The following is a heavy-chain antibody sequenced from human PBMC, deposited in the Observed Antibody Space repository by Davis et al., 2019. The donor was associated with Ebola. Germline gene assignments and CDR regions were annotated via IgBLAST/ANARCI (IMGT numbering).Heavy chain of an antibody. D-gene: IGHD6-19*01. CDR1: GGSISSSSYY. V-gene: IGHV4-39*01. Sequence: MPSETLSLTCTVSGGSISSSSYYWGWIRQPPGKGLEWIGSIYYSGSTYYNPSLKSRVTISVDTSKNQFSLKLSSVTAADTAVYYCAGYRYSSTDAFDIWGQGTMVTVSS. CDR2: IYYSGST. CDR3: AGYRYSSTDAFDI. J-gene: IGHJ3*02.